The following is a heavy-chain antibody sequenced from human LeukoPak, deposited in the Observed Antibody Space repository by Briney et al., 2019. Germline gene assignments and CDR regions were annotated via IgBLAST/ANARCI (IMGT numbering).Heavy chain of an antibody. D-gene: IGHD6-6*01. CDR1: GGSFSGYY. V-gene: IGHV4-34*01. J-gene: IGHJ4*02. CDR2: INHSGST. CDR3: ARGLGAYSSSSVGYFDY. Sequence: PSETLSLTCAVYGGSFSGYYWSWIRQPPGKGLEWIGGINHSGSTNYNPSLKSRVTISVDTSKNQFSLKLSSVTAADTAVYYCARGLGAYSSSSVGYFDYWGQGTLVTVSS.